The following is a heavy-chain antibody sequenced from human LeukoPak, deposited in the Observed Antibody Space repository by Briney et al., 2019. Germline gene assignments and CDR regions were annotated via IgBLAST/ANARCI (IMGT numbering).Heavy chain of an antibody. J-gene: IGHJ4*02. Sequence: PSETLSLTCTVSGGSISSYYWSWIRQPPGKGLEWIGYIYYSGSTNYNPSLKSRVTISVDTSKNQFSLKLSSVTAADTAVYYCARDGGETAIIYWGQGTLVTASS. CDR2: IYYSGST. D-gene: IGHD2-21*02. CDR3: ARDGGETAIIY. V-gene: IGHV4-59*01. CDR1: GGSISSYY.